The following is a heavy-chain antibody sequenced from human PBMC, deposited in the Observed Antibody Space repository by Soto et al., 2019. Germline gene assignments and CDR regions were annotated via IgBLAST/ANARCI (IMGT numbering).Heavy chain of an antibody. CDR2: IGTSGSYI. D-gene: IGHD1-26*01. V-gene: IGHV3-21*01. CDR3: ARGSAFIGLDY. J-gene: IGHJ4*02. Sequence: GSLRLSCAVSGFIFSRYSMNWVRQAPGKGLEWVSSIGTSGSYIYDTDSVKSRFTISRDNTKDSLYLQMNSLRAEDTAIYYCARGSAFIGLDYWGQGTPVTV. CDR1: GFIFSRYS.